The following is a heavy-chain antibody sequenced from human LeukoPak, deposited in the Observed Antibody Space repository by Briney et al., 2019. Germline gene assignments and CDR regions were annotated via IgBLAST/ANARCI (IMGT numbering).Heavy chain of an antibody. CDR2: INQDGSEN. V-gene: IGHV3-7*01. Sequence: PGGSLRLSCAASGFTFSSYWMSWVRQAPGKGLEWVANINQDGSENYYVDSLKGRFTISRDNAKNSLFLQMNSLRADDTAVYYCARSRYGYYFDYWGQGTLVTVSS. CDR1: GFTFSSYW. J-gene: IGHJ4*02. CDR3: ARSRYGYYFDY. D-gene: IGHD5-18*01.